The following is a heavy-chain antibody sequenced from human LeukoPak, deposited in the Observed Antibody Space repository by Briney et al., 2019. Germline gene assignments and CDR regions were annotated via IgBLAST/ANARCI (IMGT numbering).Heavy chain of an antibody. Sequence: ASVKVSCKASGYTFTTYDINWVRQASGQGLEWMGWMNPNSGTTGYAQKFQGRVTMTRNTSINTAYMELSSLTSKDTAVYYCTRRSGITIFRVVIPGYYYMDVWGKGTRSPSP. CDR2: MNPNSGTT. CDR3: TRRSGITIFRVVIPGYYYMDV. V-gene: IGHV1-8*01. CDR1: GYTFTTYD. D-gene: IGHD3-3*01. J-gene: IGHJ6*03.